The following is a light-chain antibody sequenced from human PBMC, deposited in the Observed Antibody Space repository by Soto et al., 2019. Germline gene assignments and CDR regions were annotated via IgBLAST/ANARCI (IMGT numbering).Light chain of an antibody. Sequence: IQMTQSPSSLSASVGDRVTITCQASQDISNYLNWYQQKPGKAPKLLIYEASNLESGVPSRFSGSGSGTEFTLTIGGLQPDDFATYYCQQFNSYPITFGQGTRLEI. J-gene: IGKJ5*01. CDR3: QQFNSYPIT. CDR1: QDISNY. CDR2: EAS. V-gene: IGKV1-13*02.